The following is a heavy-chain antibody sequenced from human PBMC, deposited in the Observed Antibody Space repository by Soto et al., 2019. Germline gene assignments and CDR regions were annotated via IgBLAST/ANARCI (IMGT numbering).Heavy chain of an antibody. CDR2: IYYSGST. CDR1: GGSISSYY. D-gene: IGHD2-15*01. J-gene: IGHJ4*02. V-gene: IGHV4-59*08. CDR3: ARHGTVVAALPDY. Sequence: PSETLSLTCTVSGGSISSYYWSWIRQPPGKGLEWIGYIYYSGSTNYNPSLKSRVTISVDTSKNQFSLKLSSVTAADTAVYYCARHGTVVAALPDYWGQGTLVTVSS.